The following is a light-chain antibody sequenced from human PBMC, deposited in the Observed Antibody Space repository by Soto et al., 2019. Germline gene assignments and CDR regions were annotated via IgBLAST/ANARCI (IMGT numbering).Light chain of an antibody. Sequence: ETMMTQSPDTLSVSLGERATLSCRASQSLRSSLAWYQQKPGQAPRLLIYDASTRATGIPARFSGSGSGTDFTLTISGLQSEDFAVYYCQQRSNPITFGQGTRLEIK. CDR3: QQRSNPIT. CDR2: DAS. CDR1: QSLRSS. V-gene: IGKV3-15*01. J-gene: IGKJ5*01.